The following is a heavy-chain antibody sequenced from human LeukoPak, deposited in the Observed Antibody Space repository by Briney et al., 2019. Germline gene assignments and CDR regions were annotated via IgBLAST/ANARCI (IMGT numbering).Heavy chain of an antibody. Sequence: SETLSLTCTVSGGSISSSSYYRGWIRQPPGKGLEWIGSIYYSGSTYYNPSLKSRVTISVDTSKKQFSLKLSSVTAADTAVYYCAAGGGYPQGFYYFDYWGQGTLVTVSS. CDR2: IYYSGST. CDR1: GGSISSSSYY. J-gene: IGHJ4*02. D-gene: IGHD5-12*01. V-gene: IGHV4-39*01. CDR3: AAGGGYPQGFYYFDY.